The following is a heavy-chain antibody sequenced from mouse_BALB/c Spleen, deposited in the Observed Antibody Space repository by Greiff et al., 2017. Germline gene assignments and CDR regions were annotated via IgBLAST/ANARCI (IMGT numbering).Heavy chain of an antibody. CDR3: ARNGGLRAWFAY. Sequence: VKLQESGPGLVQPSQSLSITCTVSGFSLTSYGVHWVRQSPGKGLEWLGVIWSGGSTDYNAAFISRLSISKDDSKSQVFFKMNSLQANDTAIYYCARNGGLRAWFAYWGQGTLVTVSA. J-gene: IGHJ3*01. CDR1: GFSLTSYG. V-gene: IGHV2-2*02. D-gene: IGHD2-4*01. CDR2: IWSGGST.